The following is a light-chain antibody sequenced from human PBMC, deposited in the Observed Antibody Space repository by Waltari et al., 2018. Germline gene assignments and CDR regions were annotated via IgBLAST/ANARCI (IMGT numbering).Light chain of an antibody. V-gene: IGLV1-47*01. J-gene: IGLJ3*02. CDR1: SSNIGSND. CDR3: ATWDDSLSAVV. Sequence: QSVLTQSPSASEAPGQRVTISCSGGSSNIGSNDVYWYRQVPGTAPRLIIHRNNQRPSGVPDRFSGSKSGTLASRAISGLRSEDEADYYCATWDDSLSAVVFGGGTKLTVL. CDR2: RNN.